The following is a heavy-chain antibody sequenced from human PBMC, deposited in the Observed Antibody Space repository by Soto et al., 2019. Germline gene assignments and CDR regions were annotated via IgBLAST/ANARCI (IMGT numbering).Heavy chain of an antibody. D-gene: IGHD2-2*02. Sequence: QVQLVQSGAEVKKPGSSVKVSCRASGGIFSTYAINWVRQAPGQGLEWMGRITSIFGTGNYAQNFQGRVTSTAGEYTRTSYMELSSLRSEDTALYYWARDNVLEPGAIGGTPGLGYWGQGTLVTVSS. V-gene: IGHV1-69*12. CDR3: ARDNVLEPGAIGGTPGLGY. CDR2: ITSIFGTG. CDR1: GGIFSTYA. J-gene: IGHJ4*02.